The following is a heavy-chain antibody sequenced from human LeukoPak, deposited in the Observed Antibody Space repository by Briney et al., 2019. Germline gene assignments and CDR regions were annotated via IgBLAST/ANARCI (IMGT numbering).Heavy chain of an antibody. V-gene: IGHV4-39*07. J-gene: IGHJ4*02. Sequence: SETLSLTCTVSGGSISSSSYYWGWIRQPPGKGLEWIGSIYYSGSTYYNPSLKSRVTISVDTSKNQFSLKLSSVTAADTAVYYCARRILTGYYSRINFDYWGQGTLVTVSS. D-gene: IGHD3-9*01. CDR2: IYYSGST. CDR3: ARRILTGYYSRINFDY. CDR1: GGSISSSSYY.